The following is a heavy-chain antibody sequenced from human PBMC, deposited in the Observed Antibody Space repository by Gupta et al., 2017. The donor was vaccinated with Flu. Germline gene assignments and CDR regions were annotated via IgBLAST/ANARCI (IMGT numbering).Heavy chain of an antibody. J-gene: IGHJ4*02. CDR2: IWYDGSNK. V-gene: IGHV3-33*01. CDR1: GFTFSSYG. D-gene: IGHD5-18*01. CDR3: ARESPFVLLDTAMVNPYYFDY. Sequence: QVQLVESGGGVVQPGRSLRLSCAASGFTFSSYGMHWVRQAPGKGLEWVAVIWYDGSNKYYADSVKGRFTIPRDNSKNTLYLQMNSLRAEETAVYYCARESPFVLLDTAMVNPYYFDYWGQGTLVTVSS.